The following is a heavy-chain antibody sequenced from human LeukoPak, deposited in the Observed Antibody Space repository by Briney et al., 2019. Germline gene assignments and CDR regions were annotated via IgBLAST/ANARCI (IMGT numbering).Heavy chain of an antibody. CDR2: IGTAGDT. J-gene: IGHJ6*02. D-gene: IGHD1-26*01. Sequence: PGGSLRLSCAASGFTFSSYDMHWVRQATGKGLEWVSAIGTAGDTYYPGSVKGRFTISRENAKNSLYLQMNSLRAGDTAVYYCARALSRTLAGAKYYYYYYGMDVWGQGTTVTVSS. V-gene: IGHV3-13*01. CDR3: ARALSRTLAGAKYYYYYYGMDV. CDR1: GFTFSSYD.